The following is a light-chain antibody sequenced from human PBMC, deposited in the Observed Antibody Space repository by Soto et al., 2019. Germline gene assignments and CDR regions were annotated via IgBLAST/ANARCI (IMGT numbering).Light chain of an antibody. V-gene: IGKV3-15*01. Sequence: EIVMTQSPATLSVSPGERATLSCRASQSVSSNLAWYQQKPGQAPRLLISGASTRATGIPIRFSGSGSGTEFTLTISSLQSEDFAVYYCQQYNNWPHTFGQGTKLEIK. J-gene: IGKJ2*01. CDR2: GAS. CDR1: QSVSSN. CDR3: QQYNNWPHT.